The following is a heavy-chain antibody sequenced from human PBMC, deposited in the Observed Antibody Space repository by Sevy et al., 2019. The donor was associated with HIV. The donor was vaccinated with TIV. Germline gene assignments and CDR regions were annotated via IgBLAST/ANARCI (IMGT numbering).Heavy chain of an antibody. J-gene: IGHJ6*03. CDR2: TRNRPNRYTT. Sequence: GGSLRLSCAASGFAFSDHYVDWVRQAPGKGLEWVGRTRNRPNRYTTEYAASVEGRFTISRDDSRHSLYLQMNSLKTEDSAVYYCVRGPNCGVGGCQQISPYCLDVWGIGATVTVSS. CDR1: GFAFSDHY. CDR3: VRGPNCGVGGCQQISPYCLDV. D-gene: IGHD2-21*01. V-gene: IGHV3-72*01.